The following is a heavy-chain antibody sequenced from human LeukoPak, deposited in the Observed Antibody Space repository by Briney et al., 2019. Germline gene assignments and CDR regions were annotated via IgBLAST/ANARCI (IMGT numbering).Heavy chain of an antibody. Sequence: GGSLRLSCAASGFTFNSYWMHWVRQAPGNGLVWVSRINNDGSSTSYADSVWGRFTISRDNAKNTLYLQMNSLRAEDTAVYYCARDSGLLDYWGQGTLVTVSS. CDR3: ARDSGLLDY. CDR2: INNDGSST. V-gene: IGHV3-74*01. J-gene: IGHJ4*02. CDR1: GFTFNSYW.